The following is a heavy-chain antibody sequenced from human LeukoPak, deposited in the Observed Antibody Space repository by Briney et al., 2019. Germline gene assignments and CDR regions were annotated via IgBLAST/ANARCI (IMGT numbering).Heavy chain of an antibody. Sequence: GGSLRLSCAASGFTFSSYGMHWVRQAPGKGLEWVAFIRYDGSNKYYADSVKGRFTISRDNSKNTLYLQMNSLRAEDTAVYYCAKNGLSSAGAFDIWGQGTMVTVSS. J-gene: IGHJ3*02. CDR1: GFTFSSYG. CDR3: AKNGLSSAGAFDI. CDR2: IRYDGSNK. D-gene: IGHD6-19*01. V-gene: IGHV3-30*02.